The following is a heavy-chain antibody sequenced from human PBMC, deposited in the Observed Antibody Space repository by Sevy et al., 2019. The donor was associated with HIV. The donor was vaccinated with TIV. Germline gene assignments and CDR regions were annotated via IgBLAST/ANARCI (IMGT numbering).Heavy chain of an antibody. CDR3: ATEYYYDSRGRAFDI. J-gene: IGHJ3*02. Sequence: SETLSLTCTVSGGSISSYYWSWIRQPPGKGLEWIGYIYYSGSTNYNPSLKSRVTISVDTSKNQFSLKLGSVTAADTAVYYCATEYYYDSRGRAFDIWGQGTMVTVSS. CDR1: GGSISSYY. V-gene: IGHV4-59*01. CDR2: IYYSGST. D-gene: IGHD3-22*01.